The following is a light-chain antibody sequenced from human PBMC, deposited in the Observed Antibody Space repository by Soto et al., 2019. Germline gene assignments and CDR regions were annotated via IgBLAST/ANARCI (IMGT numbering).Light chain of an antibody. V-gene: IGKV1-5*01. J-gene: IGKJ2*01. Sequence: DIQMTQSPSTLSASVGDRVTITCWASQSISTWLAWYQQKPGKAPKLLIYDASILESGVPSRFSGSGSGAEFTLTISSLQPDDFATYYCQQYNSYSRTFGQGTKLEIK. CDR1: QSISTW. CDR3: QQYNSYSRT. CDR2: DAS.